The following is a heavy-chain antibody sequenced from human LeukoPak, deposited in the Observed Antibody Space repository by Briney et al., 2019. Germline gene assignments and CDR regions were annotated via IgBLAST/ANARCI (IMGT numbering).Heavy chain of an antibody. Sequence: GGSLRLSCAASGVTVSNNFMLWVRQAPGKGLEWVSLIYSGGDTHYADSVKGRFTISRDNSKNTLYLQMNNLRAEDTAVHYCARDPPAVAINTYGWGQGTLVTVSS. CDR3: ARDPPAVAINTYG. D-gene: IGHD5-24*01. CDR2: IYSGGDT. V-gene: IGHV3-66*01. J-gene: IGHJ4*02. CDR1: GVTVSNNF.